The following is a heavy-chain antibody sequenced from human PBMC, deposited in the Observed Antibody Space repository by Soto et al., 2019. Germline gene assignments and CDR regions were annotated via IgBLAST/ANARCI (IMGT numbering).Heavy chain of an antibody. J-gene: IGHJ4*02. CDR1: GFTFSSYA. CDR3: ARGNTMIVVGEFDY. V-gene: IGHV3-30-3*01. Sequence: GGSLRLSCAASGFTFSSYAMHWVRQAPGKGLEWVAVISYDGSNKYYADSVKGRFTISRDNSKNTLYLQMNSLRAEDTAVYYCARGNTMIVVGEFDYWGQGTLVTVSS. D-gene: IGHD3-22*01. CDR2: ISYDGSNK.